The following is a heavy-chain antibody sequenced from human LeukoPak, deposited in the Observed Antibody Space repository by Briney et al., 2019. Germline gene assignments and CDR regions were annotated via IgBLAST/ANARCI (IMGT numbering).Heavy chain of an antibody. CDR1: GFTFTTYW. V-gene: IGHV3-15*01. J-gene: IGHJ4*02. CDR2: IKSKTDGGTT. Sequence: GGSLRLSCAASGFTFTTYWMTWVRQAPGKGLEWVGRIKSKTDGGTTDYAAPVKGRFTISRDDSKNTLYLQMNSLEIEDTAVYYCTTLGYSYANYWGQGTLVTVSS. CDR3: TTLGYSYANY. D-gene: IGHD5-18*01.